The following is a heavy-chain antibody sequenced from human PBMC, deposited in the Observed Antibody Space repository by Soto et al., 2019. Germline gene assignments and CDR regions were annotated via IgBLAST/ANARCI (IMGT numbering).Heavy chain of an antibody. V-gene: IGHV3-15*07. J-gene: IGHJ3*02. CDR2: IKSKTDGGTT. CDR1: GFTFSNAW. Sequence: EVQLVESGGGLVKPGGSLRLSCAASGFTFSNAWMNWVRQAPGKGLEWVGRIKSKTDGGTTDYAAPVKGRVTISRDDSKNTLYLQMNSLKTEDRAVYYCTTGWPKALDAFDIWGQGTMVTVSS. CDR3: TTGWPKALDAFDI.